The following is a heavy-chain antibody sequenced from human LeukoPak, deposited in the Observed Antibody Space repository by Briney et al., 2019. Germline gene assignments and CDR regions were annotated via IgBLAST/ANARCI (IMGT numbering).Heavy chain of an antibody. V-gene: IGHV3-23*01. CDR1: GFTFSSYA. CDR3: AKGHLAYNWNYRPPFDY. Sequence: PGGSLRLSCAASGFTFSSYAMSWVRQAPGKGLEWVSAISGSGGSTYYADSVKGRFTISRDNSKNTLYLQMNSLRAEDTAVYYCAKGHLAYNWNYRPPFDYWGQGTLVTVSS. J-gene: IGHJ4*02. CDR2: ISGSGGST. D-gene: IGHD1-7*01.